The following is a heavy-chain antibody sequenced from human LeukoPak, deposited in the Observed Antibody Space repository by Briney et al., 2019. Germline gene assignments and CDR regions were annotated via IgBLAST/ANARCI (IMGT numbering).Heavy chain of an antibody. Sequence: GGSLRLSCAASGFTFSSYDMHWVRHATGKGLEWVSAIGTAGDTYYPGSVKGRFTISRENAKNSLYLQVNSLRAGDTAVYYCARGGYDYVWGSYRAELDIWGQGTMVTVSS. CDR3: ARGGYDYVWGSYRAELDI. D-gene: IGHD3-16*02. V-gene: IGHV3-13*01. J-gene: IGHJ3*02. CDR1: GFTFSSYD. CDR2: IGTAGDT.